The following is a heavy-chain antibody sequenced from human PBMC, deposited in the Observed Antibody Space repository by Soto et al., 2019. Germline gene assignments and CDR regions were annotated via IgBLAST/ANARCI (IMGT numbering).Heavy chain of an antibody. CDR1: GFTFSSYG. V-gene: IGHV3-30*18. CDR2: ISYDGSNK. CDR3: AKDLYYYDSSGYFDSRHYYYYGMDV. Sequence: QVQLVESGGGVVQPGRSLRLSCAASGFTFSSYGMHWVRQAPGKGLEWVAVISYDGSNKYYADSVKGRFTISRDNSKNTLYLQMNSLRAEDTAVYYCAKDLYYYDSSGYFDSRHYYYYGMDVWGQGTTVTVSS. J-gene: IGHJ6*02. D-gene: IGHD3-22*01.